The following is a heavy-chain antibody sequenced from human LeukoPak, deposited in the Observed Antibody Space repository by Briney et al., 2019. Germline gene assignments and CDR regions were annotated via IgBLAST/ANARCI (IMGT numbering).Heavy chain of an antibody. D-gene: IGHD4-23*01. CDR1: GGSISSYY. J-gene: IGHJ3*02. Sequence: PSETLSLTCTVSGGSISSYYWSWIRQPPGKGLEWIGYIYYSGSTNYNPSLKSRVTISVDTSKNQFSLKLSSVTAADTAVYYCARGGLGGMTTVVLDAFDIWGQGTMVTVSS. CDR2: IYYSGST. CDR3: ARGGLGGMTTVVLDAFDI. V-gene: IGHV4-59*01.